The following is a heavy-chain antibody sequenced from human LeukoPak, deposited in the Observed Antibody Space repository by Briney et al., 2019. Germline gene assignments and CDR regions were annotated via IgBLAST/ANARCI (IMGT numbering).Heavy chain of an antibody. Sequence: SETLSLTCTVSGGSISSYYWSWIRQPPGKGLEWIGYIYYSGSTTYNPSLKSRVTISVDTSKNQFSLKVRSVTAADTAVYYCARGTMMVGPWGQGILVTVSS. CDR3: ARGTMMVGP. CDR2: IYYSGST. D-gene: IGHD3-22*01. V-gene: IGHV4-59*01. J-gene: IGHJ5*02. CDR1: GGSISSYY.